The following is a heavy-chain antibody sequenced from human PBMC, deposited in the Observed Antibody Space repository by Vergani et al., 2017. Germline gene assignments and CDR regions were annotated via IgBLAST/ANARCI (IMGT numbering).Heavy chain of an antibody. CDR1: GGSISSGSYY. V-gene: IGHV4-61*02. CDR2: IYTSGST. D-gene: IGHD2-15*01. J-gene: IGHJ5*02. CDR3: ARDICSGGSCLTTNWFDP. Sequence: QVQLQESGPGLVKPSQNLSLTCTVSGGSISSGSYYWSWIRQPAGKGLEWIGRIYTSGSTNYNPSLKSRVTISVDTSKNQFSLKLSSVTAADTAVYYCARDICSGGSCLTTNWFDPWGQGTLVTVSS.